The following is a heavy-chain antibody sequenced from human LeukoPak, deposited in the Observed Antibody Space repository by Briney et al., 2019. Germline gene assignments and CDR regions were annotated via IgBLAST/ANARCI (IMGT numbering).Heavy chain of an antibody. CDR1: GFTFSSYS. J-gene: IGHJ4*02. CDR2: ISSSSSYI. D-gene: IGHD3-3*01. Sequence: PGGSLRLSCAASGFTFSSYSMNWVRQAPGKGLEWVSSISSSSSYIYYADSVKGRFTISRDNAKNSLYLQMNSLRAEDTAVYYCARGSSRRYDFWSGYYDFDYWGQGTLVTVSS. V-gene: IGHV3-21*01. CDR3: ARGSSRRYDFWSGYYDFDY.